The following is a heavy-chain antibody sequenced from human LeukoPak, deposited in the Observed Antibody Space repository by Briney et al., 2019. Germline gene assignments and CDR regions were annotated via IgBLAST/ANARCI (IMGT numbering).Heavy chain of an antibody. V-gene: IGHV4-59*01. CDR1: GGSISSYY. Sequence: SETLSLTCTVSGGSISSYYWSWIRQPPGKGLEWIGYIYDSGSTNYNPSLKSRVTISVDTSKNQFSLKLSSVTAADTAVYYCARVGGYDSSGFNWFDPWGQGTLVTVSS. CDR3: ARVGGYDSSGFNWFDP. D-gene: IGHD3-22*01. J-gene: IGHJ5*02. CDR2: IYDSGST.